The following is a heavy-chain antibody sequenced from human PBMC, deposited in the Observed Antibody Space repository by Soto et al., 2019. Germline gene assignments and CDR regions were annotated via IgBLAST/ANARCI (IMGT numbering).Heavy chain of an antibody. V-gene: IGHV1-8*01. J-gene: IGHJ6*03. CDR1: GYTFTSYD. Sequence: ASVKVSCKASGYTFTSYDINWVRQATGQGLEWMGWMNPNSGNTGYAQKFQGRVTMTRNTSISTAYMELSSLRSEDTAVYYCARAPREDILTGYVYYYYYMDVWGKGPRSPSP. CDR2: MNPNSGNT. D-gene: IGHD3-9*01. CDR3: ARAPREDILTGYVYYYYYMDV.